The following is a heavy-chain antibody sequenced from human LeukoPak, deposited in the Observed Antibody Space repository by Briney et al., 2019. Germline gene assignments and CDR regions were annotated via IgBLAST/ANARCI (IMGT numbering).Heavy chain of an antibody. CDR1: GGSISSGDYY. CDR2: IYYSGST. V-gene: IGHV4-30-4*08. CDR3: ARELSDFWTGQGNYFGY. J-gene: IGHJ4*02. Sequence: PSQTLSLTCTVSGGSISSGDYYWSWIRQPPGKGLEWIGYIYYSGSTYYNPSLKSRVTISVDTSKNQFSLKLSSVTAADTAVYYCARELSDFWTGQGNYFGYWGQGTLVTVSS. D-gene: IGHD3-3*01.